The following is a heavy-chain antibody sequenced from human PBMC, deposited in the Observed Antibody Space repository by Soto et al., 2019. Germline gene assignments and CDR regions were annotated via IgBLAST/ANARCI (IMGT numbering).Heavy chain of an antibody. J-gene: IGHJ4*02. Sequence: QVQLVQSGAEVKKPGASVKVSCKASGYTFTSYGISWVRQAPGQGLEWMGWISAYNGNTNYAQKLQGRVTMTTDTSTSTAYRELRGLRSDDTAVYYCARVGGHSSGWGTFGYWGQGTLVTVSS. CDR1: GYTFTSYG. D-gene: IGHD6-19*01. V-gene: IGHV1-18*01. CDR3: ARVGGHSSGWGTFGY. CDR2: ISAYNGNT.